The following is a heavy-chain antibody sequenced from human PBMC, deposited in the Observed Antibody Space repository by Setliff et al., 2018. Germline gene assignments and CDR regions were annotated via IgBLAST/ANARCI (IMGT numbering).Heavy chain of an antibody. J-gene: IGHJ6*04. D-gene: IGHD3-10*01. Sequence: GGSLRLSCVASGLIFSNNWMSWVRQAPGKGLGWVTNINKDGSERNYVDSVKGRFTISRDNAKNSVYLQMNSLRADDTAVYYCTRDPRFGELPLDVWGKGTTVTVSS. CDR2: INKDGSER. V-gene: IGHV3-7*03. CDR3: TRDPRFGELPLDV. CDR1: GLIFSNNW.